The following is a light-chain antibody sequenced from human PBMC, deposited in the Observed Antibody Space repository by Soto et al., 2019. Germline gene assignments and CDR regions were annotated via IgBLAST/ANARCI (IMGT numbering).Light chain of an antibody. CDR3: SSYTSSSVYV. Sequence: QSVLTQPASVSGSPGQAITISCTGTSSDVGGYNCVSWYQQHPGKAPKLMIYDVSNRPSGVSNRFSGSKSGNTASLTISGLQAEDEADYYCSSYTSSSVYVFGTGTKVTVL. J-gene: IGLJ1*01. CDR1: SSDVGGYNC. V-gene: IGLV2-14*01. CDR2: DVS.